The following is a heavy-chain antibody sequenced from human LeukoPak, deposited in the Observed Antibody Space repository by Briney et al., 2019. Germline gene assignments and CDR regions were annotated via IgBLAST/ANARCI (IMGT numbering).Heavy chain of an antibody. Sequence: GGSLRLSWAASGFTFSSYWMTWVRQAPGKGLEWVSSIKQDGSEKYYANSVKGRFTISRDNAKNSLYLQMNSLRAEDTAVYYCARDQVQLWDYYYYYMDAWGKGTTVTVSS. J-gene: IGHJ6*03. CDR2: IKQDGSEK. V-gene: IGHV3-7*01. CDR3: ARDQVQLWDYYYYYMDA. CDR1: GFTFSSYW. D-gene: IGHD5-18*01.